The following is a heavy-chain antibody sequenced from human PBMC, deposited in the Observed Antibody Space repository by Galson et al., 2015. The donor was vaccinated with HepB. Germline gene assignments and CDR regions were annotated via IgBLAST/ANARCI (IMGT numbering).Heavy chain of an antibody. D-gene: IGHD3-9*01. V-gene: IGHV3-11*06. Sequence: SLRLSCAASGFTFSDYYISWIRQTPGKGLEWISYINPSGGYTNYATSVKGRVTVTRDNSKNSLYLQINSLRAEDTALYYCARESKPFESTGYFHYWGRGTLVTVSS. J-gene: IGHJ4*02. CDR3: ARESKPFESTGYFHY. CDR2: INPSGGYT. CDR1: GFTFSDYY.